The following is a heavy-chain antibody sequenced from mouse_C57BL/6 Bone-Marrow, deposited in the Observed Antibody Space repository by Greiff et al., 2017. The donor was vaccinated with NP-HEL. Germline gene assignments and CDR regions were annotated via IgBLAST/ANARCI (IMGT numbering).Heavy chain of an antibody. D-gene: IGHD1-1*01. CDR1: GFTFSSYA. CDR3: ARVFYYGYAMDY. CDR2: ISDGGSYT. V-gene: IGHV5-4*03. Sequence: EVNVVEPGGGLVKPGGSLKLSCAASGFTFSSYAMSWVRQTPEKRLEWVATISDGGSYTYYPDNVKGRFTISRDNAKNNLYLQMSHLKSEDTAMYYCARVFYYGYAMDYWGQGTSVTVSS. J-gene: IGHJ4*01.